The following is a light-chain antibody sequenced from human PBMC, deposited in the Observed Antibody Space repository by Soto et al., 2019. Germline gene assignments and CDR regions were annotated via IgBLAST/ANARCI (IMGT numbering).Light chain of an antibody. CDR2: GAS. V-gene: IGKV3-20*01. CDR3: QQSADSSPT. CDR1: HNVTGRF. Sequence: IVLTQSPGTLSLSPGESATLSCRASHNVTGRFLAWYHHKPGHSPRLLLYGASSRATGIPERFSGGGSGTDFTLTISRLEPDDSAIYYCQQSADSSPTFGGGTKVEIK. J-gene: IGKJ4*01.